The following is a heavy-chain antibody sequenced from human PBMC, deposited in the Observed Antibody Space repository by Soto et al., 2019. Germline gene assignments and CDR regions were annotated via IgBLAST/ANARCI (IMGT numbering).Heavy chain of an antibody. D-gene: IGHD3-10*01. CDR1: GGAFSGYF. CDR3: ARERRDVVRAVKGIDV. V-gene: IGHV4-34*01. CDR2: INHSGST. Sequence: SETLSLTCAVYGGAFSGYFWSWIRQPPGKGLEWIGEINHSGSTNYNPSLKSRVTISVDTSKNQVSLKLTSVTAADTAVYYCARERRDVVRAVKGIDVWGQGPSVT. J-gene: IGHJ6*01.